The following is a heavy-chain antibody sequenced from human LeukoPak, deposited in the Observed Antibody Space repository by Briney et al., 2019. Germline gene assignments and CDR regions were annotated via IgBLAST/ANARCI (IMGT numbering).Heavy chain of an antibody. J-gene: IGHJ3*02. Sequence: GGTLRLSCAASGFPFNNYGLSWVRQAPGKGLEGVSAISGSGGSTYYADSVKGRFTISRDNAKNSLYLQMNSLRAEDTALYYCAKGGYYDILTGYYKYHDAFDIWGQGTMVTVSS. D-gene: IGHD3-9*01. CDR2: ISGSGGST. CDR1: GFPFNNYG. V-gene: IGHV3-23*01. CDR3: AKGGYYDILTGYYKYHDAFDI.